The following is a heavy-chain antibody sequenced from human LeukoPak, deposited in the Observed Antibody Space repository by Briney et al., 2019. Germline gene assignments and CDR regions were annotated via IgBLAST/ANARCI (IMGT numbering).Heavy chain of an antibody. Sequence: SVKVSCKASRGTFSSYAISWVRQAPGQGLEWMGGIIPIFGTANYAQKFQGRVTITADESTSTAYMELSSLRSEDTAVYYCARRGLYDSEGYFDYWGQGTLVTVSS. V-gene: IGHV1-69*13. D-gene: IGHD3-16*01. CDR3: ARRGLYDSEGYFDY. CDR1: RGTFSSYA. CDR2: IIPIFGTA. J-gene: IGHJ4*02.